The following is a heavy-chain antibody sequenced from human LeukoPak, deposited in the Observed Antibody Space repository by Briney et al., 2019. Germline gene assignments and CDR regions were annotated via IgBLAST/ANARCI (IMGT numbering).Heavy chain of an antibody. D-gene: IGHD2-15*01. V-gene: IGHV1-46*01. J-gene: IGHJ5*02. CDR3: ARDSYCSGGSCYSNWFDP. CDR1: GYTFTSYY. Sequence: ASVKVSCKASGYTFTSYYMHWVRQAPGQGLEWMGIINPSGGSTSYAQKFQGRVTMTRDTSISTAYMELSRLRSDDTAVYYCARDSYCSGGSCYSNWFDPWGQGTLVTVSS. CDR2: INPSGGST.